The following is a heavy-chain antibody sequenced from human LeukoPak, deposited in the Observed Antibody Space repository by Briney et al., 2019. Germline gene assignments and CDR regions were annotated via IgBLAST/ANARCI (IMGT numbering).Heavy chain of an antibody. Sequence: GGSLRLSCAASGFTLSDYYVSWIRQAPGRGLEWVSYISSSGSTIYYADSVKGRFTISRDNAKNSLYLQMNSLRAEDTAVYYCARYSSGWYSETDVWGKGTTVTVSS. V-gene: IGHV3-11*01. J-gene: IGHJ6*04. CDR1: GFTLSDYY. D-gene: IGHD6-19*01. CDR2: ISSSGSTI. CDR3: ARYSSGWYSETDV.